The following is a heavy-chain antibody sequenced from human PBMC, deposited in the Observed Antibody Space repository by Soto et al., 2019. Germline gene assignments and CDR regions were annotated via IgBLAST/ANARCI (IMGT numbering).Heavy chain of an antibody. J-gene: IGHJ4*02. CDR2: IYSGCST. CDR3: ASTSSGYFDY. V-gene: IGHV3-53*01. CDR1: GFTVSSNY. Sequence: GGSLRLSCAASGFTVSSNYMSWVRQAPGKGLEWVSVIYSGCSTYYADSVKGRFTISRDNPKNTLYLQMNSLRAEDTAVYYCASTSSGYFDYWGQGTPVTVSS. D-gene: IGHD3-22*01.